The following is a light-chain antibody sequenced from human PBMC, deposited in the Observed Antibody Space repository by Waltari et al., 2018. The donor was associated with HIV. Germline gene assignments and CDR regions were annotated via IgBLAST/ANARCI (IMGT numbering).Light chain of an antibody. CDR1: QSVSSN. Sequence: EIVMPQSQATLSVSPGERATLSCSASQSVSSNLAWYQQKPGQAPRRLIYDASTSATGIPTRGSGSGSGTDFSLTISSLQSEDCAVYYCLQFNNWWTFGQGTKVEIK. V-gene: IGKV3-15*01. CDR3: LQFNNWWT. J-gene: IGKJ1*01. CDR2: DAS.